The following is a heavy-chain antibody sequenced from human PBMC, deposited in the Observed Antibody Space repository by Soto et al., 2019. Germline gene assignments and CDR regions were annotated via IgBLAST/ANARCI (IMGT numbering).Heavy chain of an antibody. D-gene: IGHD3-3*01. CDR3: ARDFVFCGTSGSCYYYGMDV. J-gene: IGHJ6*02. V-gene: IGHV3-66*01. CDR1: GFTVSRNY. CDR2: IYSGTNT. Sequence: EVQLVESGGGLVQPGGSLRLSCAASGFTVSRNYISWVRQAPGKGLEWVSVIYSGTNTFYADSVKGRFTISRDESKNTLYLQMNSLRAEDTAVYYCARDFVFCGTSGSCYYYGMDVWGQGTTVTVSS.